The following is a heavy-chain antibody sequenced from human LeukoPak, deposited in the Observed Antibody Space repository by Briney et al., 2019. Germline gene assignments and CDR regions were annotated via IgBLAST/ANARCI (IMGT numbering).Heavy chain of an antibody. CDR2: INPNSGGT. V-gene: IGHV1-2*02. CDR1: GYTFTGYY. J-gene: IGHJ6*02. CDR3: ARGSYYYYYGMDV. Sequence: ASVKVSCKASGYTFTGYYMHWVRQAPGQGLEWMGWINPNSGGTNYAQKFQGRVTMTRDTSTSTVHMELSSLRSEDTAVYYCARGSYYYYYGMDVWGQGTTVTVSS.